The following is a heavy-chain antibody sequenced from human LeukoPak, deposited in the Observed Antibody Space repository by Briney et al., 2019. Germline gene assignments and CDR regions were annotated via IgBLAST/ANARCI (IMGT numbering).Heavy chain of an antibody. D-gene: IGHD4-17*01. Sequence: GGSLRLSCAASGFTFSSYAMSWVRQAPGKGLEWVSAISGSGGSTYYADSVKGRFTISRDNSKNTLYLQMNSLRAEDTAVYYCAKDLARSMTTVTISYFDYWGQGPLVTVSS. CDR3: AKDLARSMTTVTISYFDY. J-gene: IGHJ4*02. CDR2: ISGSGGST. V-gene: IGHV3-23*01. CDR1: GFTFSSYA.